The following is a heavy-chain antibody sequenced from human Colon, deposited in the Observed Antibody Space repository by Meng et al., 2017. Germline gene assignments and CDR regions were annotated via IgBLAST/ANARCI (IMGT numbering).Heavy chain of an antibody. D-gene: IGHD3-10*02. CDR2: TYYRSKYYN. J-gene: IGHJ4*02. Sequence: QVQLQQSGPVLVKPSQTLSLTSAISGDSCSSNSAAWNWTRQSPSRGLEWLGRTYYRSKYYNDYALSVKSRITINPDTSKNQFSLQLNSVTPEDTAIYYCARDWGDVRGGFDFWGQGTLVTVSS. CDR1: GDSCSSNSAA. CDR3: ARDWGDVRGGFDF. V-gene: IGHV6-1*01.